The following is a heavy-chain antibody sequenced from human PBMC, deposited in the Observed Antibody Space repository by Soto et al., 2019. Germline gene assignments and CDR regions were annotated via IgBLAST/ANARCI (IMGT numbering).Heavy chain of an antibody. CDR1: GYAVTTYG. D-gene: IGHD1-1*01. CDR3: ARGRYGDY. CDR2: ISAHNGNT. V-gene: IGHV1-18*01. J-gene: IGHJ4*02. Sequence: QVHLVQSGAEVKKPGASVKVSCQASGYAVTTYGITWVRQAPGQGLEWMGWISAHNGNTNYAQKLQGRVTVTRDTSTSTAYMELRSLRSDDTAGYSCARGRYGDYWGQGDLVTVSS.